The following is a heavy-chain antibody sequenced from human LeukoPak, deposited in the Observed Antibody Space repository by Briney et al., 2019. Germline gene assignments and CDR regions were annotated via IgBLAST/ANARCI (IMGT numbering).Heavy chain of an antibody. V-gene: IGHV3-30*02. J-gene: IGHJ4*02. Sequence: PGGSLGLSCAASGFTFSSHGIHWVRQAPGKGLEWVAFIRSDGTNKYYVDSVKGRFTISRDNSKNSLYLQMNTLSAEDTAVYYCVASGYGYWGQGTLVTVSS. CDR1: GFTFSSHG. CDR3: VASGYGY. CDR2: IRSDGTNK. D-gene: IGHD3-22*01.